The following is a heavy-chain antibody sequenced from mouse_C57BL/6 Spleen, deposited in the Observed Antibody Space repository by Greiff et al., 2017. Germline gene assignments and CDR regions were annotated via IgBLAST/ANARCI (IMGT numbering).Heavy chain of an antibody. CDR2: IYPGDGDT. Sequence: QVQLQQSGAELVKPGASVKISCKASGYAFSSYWMNWVKQRPGKGLEWIGQIYPGDGDTNYNGKFKGKATLAADNSSSTAYMQLSSLTSEDSAVYFCARPQPSYWYFGVWGTGTTVTVSS. CDR3: ARPQPSYWYFGV. CDR1: GYAFSSYW. J-gene: IGHJ1*03. V-gene: IGHV1-80*01.